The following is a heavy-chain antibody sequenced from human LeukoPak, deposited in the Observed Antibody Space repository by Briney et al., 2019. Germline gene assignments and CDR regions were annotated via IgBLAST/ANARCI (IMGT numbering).Heavy chain of an antibody. CDR2: ISSSSSYI. J-gene: IGHJ4*02. CDR3: ARAATYYDFWSGRNPPDYFDY. D-gene: IGHD3-3*01. Sequence: GGSLRLSCAASGFTFSSYSMNWVRQAPGKGLEWVSSISSSSSYIYYADSVKGRFTISRDNAKNSLYLQMNSLRAEDTAVYYCARAATYYDFWSGRNPPDYFDYWGQGTLVTASS. V-gene: IGHV3-21*01. CDR1: GFTFSSYS.